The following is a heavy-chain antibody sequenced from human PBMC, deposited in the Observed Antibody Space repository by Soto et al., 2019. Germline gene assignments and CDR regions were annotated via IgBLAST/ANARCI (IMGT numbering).Heavy chain of an antibody. Sequence: ASVKVSCKASGYTFTSYGISWVRQAPGQGLEWMGWISAYNGNTNYAQKLQGRVTMTTDTSTSTAYMELRSLRSDDTAVYYCARALKATYYYDSSARGAFDYWGQGTLVTVSS. J-gene: IGHJ4*02. CDR2: ISAYNGNT. CDR3: ARALKATYYYDSSARGAFDY. CDR1: GYTFTSYG. D-gene: IGHD3-22*01. V-gene: IGHV1-18*01.